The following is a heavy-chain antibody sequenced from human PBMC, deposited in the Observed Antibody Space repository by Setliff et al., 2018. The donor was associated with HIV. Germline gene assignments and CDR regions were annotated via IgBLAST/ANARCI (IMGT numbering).Heavy chain of an antibody. CDR3: ATLQPDAVDV. Sequence: PGESLKISCKGSGYSFTSYWIGWVRQMPGKGMEWMGITHPGDSETRYSPSFEGQVIISADKSISTAYLQWSSLKASDTAMYYCATLQPDAVDVWGQGTTVTVSS. V-gene: IGHV5-51*01. CDR2: THPGDSET. CDR1: GYSFTSYW. D-gene: IGHD2-8*01. J-gene: IGHJ6*02.